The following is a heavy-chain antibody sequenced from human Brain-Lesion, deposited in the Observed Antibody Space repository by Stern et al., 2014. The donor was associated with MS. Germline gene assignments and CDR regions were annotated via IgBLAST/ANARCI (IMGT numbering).Heavy chain of an antibody. CDR1: GYTFIRYA. D-gene: IGHD3-22*01. V-gene: IGHV1-3*01. CDR3: ARDDHRDSSGHYAPLDY. J-gene: IGHJ4*02. Sequence: QVQLVESGAEVKKPGASVKVSCKASGYTFIRYAMQWVRQAPGQRLEWMGRINGVDDKTKYSHKFQGRVTITRDTSANTVYMELSSLRSEDTAVYYCARDDHRDSSGHYAPLDYWGKGTRVTVSS. CDR2: INGVDDKT.